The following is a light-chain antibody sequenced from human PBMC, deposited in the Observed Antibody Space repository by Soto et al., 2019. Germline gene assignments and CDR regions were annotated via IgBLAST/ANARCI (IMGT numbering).Light chain of an antibody. CDR3: LQGTHWPPYT. CDR1: QSLAYSDGNTY. J-gene: IGKJ2*01. Sequence: DVVMTQSPLSLPVTLGQPASISCSSSQSLAYSDGNTYLHWFLQRPGQSPRLLIYKVSNRNSGVPDMFSGSGAGTEFTLNISRVEAEDVRDSYFLQGTHWPPYTFAQGTNHEIK. CDR2: KVS. V-gene: IGKV2-30*01.